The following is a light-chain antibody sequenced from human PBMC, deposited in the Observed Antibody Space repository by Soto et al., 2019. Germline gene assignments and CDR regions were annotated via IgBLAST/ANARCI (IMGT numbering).Light chain of an antibody. V-gene: IGKV3-11*01. Sequence: EIVLTQSPATLSVSPGERATLSCRASQSIGLAIAWYQHKPGQAPRLLIFDASQRATGIPARFRGSGSGTDFTLSISSLEPEDFAVYYCQQRTDRPPWTSGQGTKVDIK. CDR3: QQRTDRPPWT. CDR1: QSIGLA. J-gene: IGKJ1*01. CDR2: DAS.